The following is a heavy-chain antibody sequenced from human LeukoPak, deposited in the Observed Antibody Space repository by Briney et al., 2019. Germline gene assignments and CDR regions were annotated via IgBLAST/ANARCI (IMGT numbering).Heavy chain of an antibody. CDR2: ISYDGSNK. Sequence: GGSLRLSCAASGFTFSSYGMHWVRQAPGKGLEWVAVISYDGSNKYYADSVKGRFTISRDNAKNSLYLQMNSLRAEDTAVYYCARDWASGYDFDYWGQGTLVTVSS. V-gene: IGHV3-30*03. J-gene: IGHJ4*02. CDR1: GFTFSSYG. D-gene: IGHD5-12*01. CDR3: ARDWASGYDFDY.